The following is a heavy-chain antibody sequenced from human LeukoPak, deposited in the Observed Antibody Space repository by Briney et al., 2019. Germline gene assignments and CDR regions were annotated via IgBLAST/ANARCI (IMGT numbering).Heavy chain of an antibody. J-gene: IGHJ4*02. CDR3: AKDVSHIVVVTALRGPDY. CDR2: ISGSGGST. Sequence: PGGSLRLSCAASGFTFSSYAMSWVRQAPGKGLEWVSAISGSGGSTYYADSVKGRFTISRDNSKNTLYLQMNSLRAEDTAVYYCAKDVSHIVVVTALRGPDYWGQGTLVTVSS. CDR1: GFTFSSYA. V-gene: IGHV3-23*01. D-gene: IGHD2-21*02.